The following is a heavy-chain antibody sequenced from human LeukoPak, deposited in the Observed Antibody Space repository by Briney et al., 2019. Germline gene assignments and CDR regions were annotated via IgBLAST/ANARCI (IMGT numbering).Heavy chain of an antibody. V-gene: IGHV3-23*01. CDR1: GFTFSSYA. J-gene: IGHJ4*02. D-gene: IGHD5-18*01. CDR2: ISGSGGST. CDR3: AKGDTAMEEIGCFDY. Sequence: PGRSLRLSCAASGFTFSSYAMSWVRQAPWKGLEWVSAISGSGGSTYYADSVKGRFTISRDNSKNTLYLQMNSLRAEDTAVYYCAKGDTAMEEIGCFDYWGQGTLVTVSS.